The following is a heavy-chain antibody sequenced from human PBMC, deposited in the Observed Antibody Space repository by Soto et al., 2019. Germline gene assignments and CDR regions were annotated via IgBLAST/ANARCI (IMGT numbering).Heavy chain of an antibody. V-gene: IGHV3-66*01. CDR2: IYSGGAT. CDR1: GFSVSTSH. J-gene: IGHJ4*02. CDR3: ARDLNLGSFDY. Sequence: PGGSLRLSCAAAGFSVSTSHISWVRQAPGKGLEWVSVIYSGGATHYAVSVKGRFTISRDNAKNSLYLQMNSLRAEDTAVYYCARDLNLGSFDYWGQGTQVTVSS.